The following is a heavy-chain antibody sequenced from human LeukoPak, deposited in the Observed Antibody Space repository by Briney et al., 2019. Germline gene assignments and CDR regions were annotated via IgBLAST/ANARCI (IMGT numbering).Heavy chain of an antibody. CDR3: ARGRGRRTDY. J-gene: IGHJ4*02. CDR2: INHSGST. V-gene: IGHV4-34*01. CDR1: GGSFSGYY. Sequence: SETLSLTRAVYGGSFSGYYWSWIRQPPGKGLEWIGEINHSGSTNHNPSLKSRVTISVDTSKNQFSLKLSSVTAADTAVYYCARGRGRRTDYWGQGTLVTVSS. D-gene: IGHD3-10*01.